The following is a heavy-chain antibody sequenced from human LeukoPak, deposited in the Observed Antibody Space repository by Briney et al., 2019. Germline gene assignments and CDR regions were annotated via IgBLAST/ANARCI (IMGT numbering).Heavy chain of an antibody. V-gene: IGHV1-46*01. J-gene: IGHJ5*02. CDR1: GYTFTSCY. CDR3: AKVYCGGDCSYNWFDP. Sequence: ASVKVSCKASGYTFTSCYMHWVRQAPGQGLEWMGIINPSGGSTSYAQKFQGRVTMTRDTSTSTVYMELSSLRSEDTAVYYCAKVYCGGDCSYNWFDPWGQGTLVTVSS. CDR2: INPSGGST. D-gene: IGHD2-21*02.